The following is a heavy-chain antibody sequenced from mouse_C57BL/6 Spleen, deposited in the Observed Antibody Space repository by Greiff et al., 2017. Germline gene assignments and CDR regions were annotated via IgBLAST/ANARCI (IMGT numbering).Heavy chain of an antibody. Sequence: LVKPGASVKMSCKASGYTFTDYNMHWVKQSHGKSPEWLGHIHPNNGGTSYNQKFTGKATLTVNKSSSTAYMELRSLTSEDSEVYYCAGGDCPFAYWGKGTMVTVSA. V-gene: IGHV1-22*01. J-gene: IGHJ3*01. CDR1: GYTFTDYN. CDR2: IHPNNGGT. D-gene: IGHD1-1*02. CDR3: AGGDCPFAY.